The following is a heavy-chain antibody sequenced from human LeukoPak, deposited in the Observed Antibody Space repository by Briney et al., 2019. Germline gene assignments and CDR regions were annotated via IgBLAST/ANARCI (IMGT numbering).Heavy chain of an antibody. Sequence: GGSLRLSCAASGFTFSDYYMSWIRQAPGKGLEWVPYISSSSSYTNYADSVKGRFTISRDNAKNSLYLQMNSLRAEDTAVYYCAREGAGTTVTTYFDLWGRGTLVTVSS. V-gene: IGHV3-11*05. CDR3: AREGAGTTVTTYFDL. CDR2: ISSSSSYT. J-gene: IGHJ2*01. CDR1: GFTFSDYY. D-gene: IGHD4-17*01.